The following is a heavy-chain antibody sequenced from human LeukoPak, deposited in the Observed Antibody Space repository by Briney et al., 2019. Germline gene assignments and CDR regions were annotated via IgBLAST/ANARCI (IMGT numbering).Heavy chain of an antibody. CDR1: GGSISSGSYY. CDR2: IYTSGST. J-gene: IGHJ4*02. Sequence: PSETLSLTCTVSGGSISSGSYYWSWIRQPAGKGLEWIGRIYTSGSTNYNPSLKSRVTISVDTSKNQFSLKMSSVTAADTAAYYCARARIAVSYFDYWGQGALVTVSS. D-gene: IGHD6-6*01. CDR3: ARARIAVSYFDY. V-gene: IGHV4-61*02.